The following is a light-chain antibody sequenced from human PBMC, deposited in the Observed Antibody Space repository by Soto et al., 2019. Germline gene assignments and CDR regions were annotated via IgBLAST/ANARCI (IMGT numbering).Light chain of an antibody. Sequence: QSALTQPASVSGSPGQSITISCTGTSSDIGRYNYVSWYQQRPGKAPKLIIFEVVNRPSGVSNRFSGSKSGNTASLTISGLQAEDGADYYCSSYTSGNTFVFGPGTKVTVL. V-gene: IGLV2-14*01. CDR1: SSDIGRYNY. CDR2: EVV. J-gene: IGLJ1*01. CDR3: SSYTSGNTFV.